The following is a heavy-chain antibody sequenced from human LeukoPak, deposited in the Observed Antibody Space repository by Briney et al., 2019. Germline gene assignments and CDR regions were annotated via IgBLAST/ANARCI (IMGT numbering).Heavy chain of an antibody. V-gene: IGHV3-30*03. Sequence: TGGSLRLSCAASGFTFTCCGMHWVRQASGKGLEWLAVISYHGSNIYYADSVKGRFTISRDNSKNTAFLQMNSLRPEDTALYYCARKNEQGVTDFWGQGALVTVSA. CDR1: GFTFTCCG. J-gene: IGHJ4*02. CDR2: ISYHGSNI. D-gene: IGHD1-1*01. CDR3: ARKNEQGVTDF.